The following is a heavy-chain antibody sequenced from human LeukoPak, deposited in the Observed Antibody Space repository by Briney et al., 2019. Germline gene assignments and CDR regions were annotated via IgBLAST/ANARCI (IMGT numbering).Heavy chain of an antibody. J-gene: IGHJ4*02. CDR3: AKDVLRYFDWLFDY. CDR1: GFTFSSYA. V-gene: IGHV3-23*01. Sequence: GGSLRLSCAASGFTFSSYAMSWVRQAPGKGLEWVSAISGSDGSTYYADSVKGRFTISRDNSKNTLYLQMNSLRAEDTAVYYCAKDVLRYFDWLFDYWGQGTLVTVSS. D-gene: IGHD3-9*01. CDR2: ISGSDGST.